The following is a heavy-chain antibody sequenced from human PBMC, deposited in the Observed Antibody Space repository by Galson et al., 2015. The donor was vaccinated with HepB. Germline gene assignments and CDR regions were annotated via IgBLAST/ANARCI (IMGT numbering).Heavy chain of an antibody. J-gene: IGHJ4*02. CDR2: IIPILGIA. CDR1: GGTFSSYT. V-gene: IGHV1-69*04. D-gene: IGHD3-10*01. Sequence: SVKVSCKASGGTFSSYTISWVRQAPGQGLEWMGRIIPILGIANYAQKFQGRVTITADKSTSTAYMELSSLRSEDTAVYYCARDPDYYGSGPLDYWGQGTLVTVSS. CDR3: ARDPDYYGSGPLDY.